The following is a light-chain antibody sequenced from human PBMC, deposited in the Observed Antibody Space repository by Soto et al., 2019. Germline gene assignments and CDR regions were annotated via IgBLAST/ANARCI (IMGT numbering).Light chain of an antibody. CDR3: QQYYSTPLYT. V-gene: IGKV4-1*01. Sequence: DIVMTQSPDSLAVSLGERATINCKSSQSVLYSSNNKNYLAWYQQKPGQPPKLLIYWASTRESGVPDRFSGSGSGTGFTLTISSLQAEDVAVYYCQQYYSTPLYTSGQGTKLEIK. CDR2: WAS. CDR1: QSVLYSSNNKNY. J-gene: IGKJ2*01.